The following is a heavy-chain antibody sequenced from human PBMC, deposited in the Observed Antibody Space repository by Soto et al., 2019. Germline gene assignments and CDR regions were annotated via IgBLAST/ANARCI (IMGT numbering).Heavy chain of an antibody. CDR1: GFTFSSYA. D-gene: IGHD6-19*01. J-gene: IGHJ4*02. Sequence: QVQLVESGGGVVQPGRSLRLSCAASGFTFSSYAMHWVRQAPGKGLEWVAVISYDGSNKYYADSVKGRFTISRDNSKNTLYLQMNSLRAEDTAVYYCARLFNSYSSGPPSDFDYWGQGTLFTVSS. V-gene: IGHV3-30-3*01. CDR2: ISYDGSNK. CDR3: ARLFNSYSSGPPSDFDY.